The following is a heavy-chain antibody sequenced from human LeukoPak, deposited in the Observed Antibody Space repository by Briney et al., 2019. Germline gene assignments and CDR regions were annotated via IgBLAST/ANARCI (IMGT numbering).Heavy chain of an antibody. CDR1: GFTFTSSA. CDR2: IVVGSGNT. CDR3: AADHGGYSGYEGAFDI. J-gene: IGHJ3*02. D-gene: IGHD5-12*01. V-gene: IGHV1-58*01. Sequence: SVKVSCKASGFTFTSSAVQWVRQARGQRLEWIGWIVVGSGNTNYAQKFQERVTITRDMSTSTAYMELSSLRSEDTAVYYCAADHGGYSGYEGAFDIWGQGTMVTVSS.